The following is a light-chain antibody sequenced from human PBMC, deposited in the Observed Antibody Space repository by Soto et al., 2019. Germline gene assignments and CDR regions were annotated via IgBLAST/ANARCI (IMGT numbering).Light chain of an antibody. J-gene: IGKJ2*02. V-gene: IGKV4-1*01. CDR2: WAS. CDR1: QSVLYSANNKNY. CDR3: QQYYGTPEST. Sequence: DIVMTQSPDSLAVSLGERATINCKSSQSVLYSANNKNYLAWYQQKPGQPPKLLIYWASTRESGVPDRFSGSGSGTDFTLTISSLQAEDVAVYYCQQYYGTPESTFGQGTKLEIK.